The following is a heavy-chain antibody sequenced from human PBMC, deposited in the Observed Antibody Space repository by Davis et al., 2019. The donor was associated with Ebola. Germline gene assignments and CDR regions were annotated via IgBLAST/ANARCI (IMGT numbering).Heavy chain of an antibody. CDR3: AAIFQMDV. Sequence: MPSETLSLTCTVSGGSISSSYWSWIRQPPGKGLEWIGYIYYSGSTYYNPSLKSRVTISVDTSKNQFSLKLSSVTAADTAVYYCAAIFQMDVWGKGTTVTVSS. D-gene: IGHD3-3*01. V-gene: IGHV4-59*04. CDR1: GGSISSSY. J-gene: IGHJ6*04. CDR2: IYYSGST.